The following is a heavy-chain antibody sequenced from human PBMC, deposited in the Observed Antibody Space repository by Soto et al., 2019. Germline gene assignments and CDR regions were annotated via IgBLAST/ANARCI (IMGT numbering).Heavy chain of an antibody. CDR3: ARDYYDGRGSCSLYFDL. CDR1: GGTFSNYP. CDR2: IIPIFGTT. D-gene: IGHD3-22*01. Sequence: GSSVKVSCKASGGTFSNYPISWVRQAPGQGLEWMGNIIPIFGTTNYAQNFLGRVTITAAYMELRSLRSDDTAVYYCARDYYDGRGSCSLYFDLWGRGTLVTVSS. J-gene: IGHJ2*01. V-gene: IGHV1-69*13.